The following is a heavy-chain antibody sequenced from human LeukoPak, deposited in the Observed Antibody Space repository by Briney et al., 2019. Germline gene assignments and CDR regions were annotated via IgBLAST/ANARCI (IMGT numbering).Heavy chain of an antibody. Sequence: GGSLRLSCVTSGFTFSNYAMGWVRQAPGKRPEWVSSLTDSGSTTYYVDSVKGRFAISRDNSKNTLYLHMNSLRAEDTAVYYCAKKRDAFDIWGQGTVVTVSS. J-gene: IGHJ3*02. CDR1: GFTFSNYA. CDR2: LTDSGSTT. V-gene: IGHV3-23*05. CDR3: AKKRDAFDI. D-gene: IGHD5-24*01.